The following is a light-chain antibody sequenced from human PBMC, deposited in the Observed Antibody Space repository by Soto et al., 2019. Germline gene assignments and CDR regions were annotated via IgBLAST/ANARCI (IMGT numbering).Light chain of an antibody. CDR3: QQYNNWPPDT. CDR2: GAS. J-gene: IGKJ2*01. CDR1: QSVNSN. Sequence: EIVMTQSPASLSVSPGERATLSCRASQSVNSNLAWYQQKPGQAPRLLIYGASTRATGIPDRFRGSGSGTDFTLTITSLQSEDFAVYFCQQYNNWPPDTFGQGTKLEIK. V-gene: IGKV3-15*01.